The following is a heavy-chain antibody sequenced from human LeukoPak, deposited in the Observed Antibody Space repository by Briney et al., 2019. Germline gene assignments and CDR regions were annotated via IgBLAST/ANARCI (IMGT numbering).Heavy chain of an antibody. CDR3: ARDGEATMVRFDI. CDR2: IIPIFGTA. V-gene: IGHV1-69*05. CDR1: EGTFSSYA. D-gene: IGHD3-10*01. Sequence: SVKVSCKASEGTFSSYAISWVRQAPGQGLEWMGGIIPIFGTANYAQEFQGRVTITTDESTSTAYMELSSLRSEDTAVYYCARDGEATMVRFDIWGQGTMVTVSS. J-gene: IGHJ3*02.